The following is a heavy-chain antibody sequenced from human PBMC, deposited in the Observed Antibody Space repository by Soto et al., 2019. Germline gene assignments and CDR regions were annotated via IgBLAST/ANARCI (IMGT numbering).Heavy chain of an antibody. CDR2: ISSSSSYI. CDR1: GFTFSSYS. Sequence: GGSLRLSCAASGFTFSSYSMNWVRQAPGKGLEWVSSISSSSSYIYYADSVKGRFTISRDNAKNSLYLQMNSLRAEDTAVYYCARACITGTTLFLCYYYGMDVWGQGTTVTVPS. V-gene: IGHV3-21*01. J-gene: IGHJ6*02. D-gene: IGHD1-20*01. CDR3: ARACITGTTLFLCYYYGMDV.